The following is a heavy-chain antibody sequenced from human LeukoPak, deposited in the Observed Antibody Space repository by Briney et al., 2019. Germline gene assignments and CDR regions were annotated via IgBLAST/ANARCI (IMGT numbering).Heavy chain of an antibody. Sequence: PSETLSLTYAVYGGSFSPYYWSWIRQSPDKGLEWIGEINHSRSTNYNPSLKSRVTISVDTSKNQFSLKLSSVTAADTAMYYCARDSKSTADAFDIWGQGTMVTVSS. CDR1: GGSFSPYY. D-gene: IGHD5/OR15-5a*01. J-gene: IGHJ3*02. V-gene: IGHV4-34*01. CDR2: INHSRST. CDR3: ARDSKSTADAFDI.